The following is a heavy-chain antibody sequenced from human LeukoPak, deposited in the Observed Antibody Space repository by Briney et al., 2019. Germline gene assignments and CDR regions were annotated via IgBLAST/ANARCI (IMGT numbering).Heavy chain of an antibody. D-gene: IGHD1-26*01. V-gene: IGHV3-21*01. CDR1: GFTFSSYS. CDR2: ISSSSSYI. CDR3: AKDGDQWELNYYYYMDV. Sequence: PGGSLRLSCAASGFTFSSYSMNWVRQAPGKGLEWVSSISSSSSYIYYADSVKGRFTISRDNSKNTLYLQMNSLRAEDTAVYYCAKDGDQWELNYYYYMDVWGKGTTVTISS. J-gene: IGHJ6*03.